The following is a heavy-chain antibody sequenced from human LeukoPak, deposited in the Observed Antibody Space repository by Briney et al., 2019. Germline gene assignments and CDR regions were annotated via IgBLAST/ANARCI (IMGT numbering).Heavy chain of an antibody. CDR2: IRYDGSNK. V-gene: IGHV3-30*02. CDR3: AKHSRGSFRGASAFDY. CDR1: GFTFSSYG. J-gene: IGHJ4*02. D-gene: IGHD1-26*01. Sequence: QSGGSLRLSCAASGFTFSSYGMHWVRQAPGKGLEWVAFIRYDGSNKYYADSVKGRFTISRDNSKNTLYLQMNSLRAEDTAAYYCAKHSRGSFRGASAFDYWGQGTVVAVSS.